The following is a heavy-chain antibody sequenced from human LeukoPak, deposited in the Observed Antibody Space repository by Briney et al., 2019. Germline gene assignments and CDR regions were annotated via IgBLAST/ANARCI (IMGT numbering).Heavy chain of an antibody. Sequence: GESLKISCKGSGYSFTSYWIGWVRQMPGKGREWMRIIYPGDSDTRYSPSFQGQVSISADKSISTAYLQWSSLKASDTAMYYCARRRSGYENWFDPWGQRTLVTVSS. CDR1: GYSFTSYW. D-gene: IGHD3-3*01. CDR3: ARRRSGYENWFDP. V-gene: IGHV5-51*03. CDR2: IYPGDSDT. J-gene: IGHJ5*02.